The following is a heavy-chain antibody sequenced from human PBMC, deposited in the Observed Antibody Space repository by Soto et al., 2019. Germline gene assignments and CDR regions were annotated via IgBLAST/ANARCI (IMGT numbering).Heavy chain of an antibody. CDR3: AREGRRIVVVPAARRDNWFDP. V-gene: IGHV1-2*04. CDR2: INPNSGGT. D-gene: IGHD2-2*01. J-gene: IGHJ5*02. CDR1: GYTFTGYY. Sequence: GASVKVSCKASGYTFTGYYMHWVRQAPGQGLEWMGWINPNSGGTNYAQKFQGWVTMTRDTSISTAYMELSGLRSDDTAVYYCAREGRRIVVVPAARRDNWFDPWGQGTLVTVSS.